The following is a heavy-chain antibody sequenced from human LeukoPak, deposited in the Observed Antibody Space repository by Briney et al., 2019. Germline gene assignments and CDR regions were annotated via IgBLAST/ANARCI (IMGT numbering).Heavy chain of an antibody. CDR3: ARVALNLLRSYGRVPYGMDV. J-gene: IGHJ6*02. V-gene: IGHV4-34*01. Sequence: GSLRLSCAASGFTFSSYSMNWVRQPPGKGLEWIGEINHSGSTNYNPSLKSRVTISVDTSKNQFSLKLSSVTAADTAVYYCARVALNLLRSYGRVPYGMDVWGQGTTVTVSS. CDR2: INHSGST. CDR1: GFTFSSYS. D-gene: IGHD4-17*01.